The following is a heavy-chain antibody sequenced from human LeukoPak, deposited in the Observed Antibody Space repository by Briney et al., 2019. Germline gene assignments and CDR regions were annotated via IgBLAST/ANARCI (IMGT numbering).Heavy chain of an antibody. V-gene: IGHV1-46*01. CDR2: INPSAGTT. J-gene: IGHJ3*02. CDR1: GYTITSYY. D-gene: IGHD3-10*01. Sequence: ASVKVSCKSSGYTITSYYMHWVRQAPGQGLEWMGIINPSAGTTSYAQKFQGRVTMTRDTSTSTVYMELSSLSSEDTAVYYCARHVPPRIRDSGMDAFDTWGQGTMVTVSS. CDR3: ARHVPPRIRDSGMDAFDT.